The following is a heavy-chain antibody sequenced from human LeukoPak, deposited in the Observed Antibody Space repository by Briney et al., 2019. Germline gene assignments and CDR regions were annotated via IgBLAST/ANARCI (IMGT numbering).Heavy chain of an antibody. Sequence: GASVKVSCKASGYTLTELSMHWVRQAPGKGLEWMGGFDPEDGETIYAQKFQGRVTMTEDTSTDTAYMELSSLRSEDTAVYYCATVVGHYYGSGSLGAFDIWGQGTMVTVSS. CDR1: GYTLTELS. CDR3: ATVVGHYYGSGSLGAFDI. D-gene: IGHD3-10*01. V-gene: IGHV1-24*01. J-gene: IGHJ3*02. CDR2: FDPEDGET.